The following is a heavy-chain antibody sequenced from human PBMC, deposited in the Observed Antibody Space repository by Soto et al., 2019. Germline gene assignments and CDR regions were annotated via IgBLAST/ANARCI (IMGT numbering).Heavy chain of an antibody. D-gene: IGHD1-26*01. CDR1: GFTFSSYA. J-gene: IGHJ4*02. V-gene: IGHV3-30-3*01. Sequence: QVQLVESGGGVVQPGRSLRLSCAASGFTFSSYAMHWVRQAPGKGLEWVAVISYDGSNKYYADSVNGRFTISSANSKNTLYLQMNSLRAEDTAVYYCARAHSGSYWSPDYWGQGTLVTVSS. CDR3: ARAHSGSYWSPDY. CDR2: ISYDGSNK.